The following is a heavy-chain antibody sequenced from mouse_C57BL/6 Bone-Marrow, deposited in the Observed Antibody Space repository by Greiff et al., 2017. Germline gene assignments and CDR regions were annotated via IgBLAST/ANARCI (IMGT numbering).Heavy chain of an antibody. CDR3: ARGGYDRRDWYFDV. CDR1: GYTFTTYP. V-gene: IGHV1-47*01. Sequence: VQLQESGAELVKPGASVKMSCKASGYTFTTYPIEWMKQNHGKSLEWIGNFHPYNDDTKYNEKFKGKATLTVEKSSSTVYLELSRLTSDDSAVYYCARGGYDRRDWYFDVWGTGTTVTVSS. CDR2: FHPYNDDT. D-gene: IGHD2-2*01. J-gene: IGHJ1*03.